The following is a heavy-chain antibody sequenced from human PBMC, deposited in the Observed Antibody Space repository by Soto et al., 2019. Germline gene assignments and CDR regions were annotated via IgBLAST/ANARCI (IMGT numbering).Heavy chain of an antibody. CDR2: ISGSGGST. J-gene: IGHJ4*02. V-gene: IGHV3-23*01. Sequence: GGSLRLSCAASGFTFSSYAMSWVRQAPGKGLEWVSAISGSGGSTYYADSVKGRFTISRDNSKNTLYLQMNSLRAEDTAVYYYAKKQLGEYYFDSGGQGPLVTVSS. CDR1: GFTFSSYA. CDR3: AKKQLGEYYFDS. D-gene: IGHD6-6*01.